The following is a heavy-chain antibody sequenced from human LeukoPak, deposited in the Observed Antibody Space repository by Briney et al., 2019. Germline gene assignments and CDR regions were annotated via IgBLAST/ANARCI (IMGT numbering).Heavy chain of an antibody. CDR1: GGSISSYY. V-gene: IGHV4-59*12. Sequence: SETLSLTCTVSGGSISSYYWSWIRQPPGKGLEWIGYIYYSGSTNYNPSLKSRVTISVDTSKNQFSLKLSSVTAADTAVYYCARLHGDYEDYWGQGTLVTVSS. J-gene: IGHJ4*02. D-gene: IGHD4-17*01. CDR3: ARLHGDYEDY. CDR2: IYYSGST.